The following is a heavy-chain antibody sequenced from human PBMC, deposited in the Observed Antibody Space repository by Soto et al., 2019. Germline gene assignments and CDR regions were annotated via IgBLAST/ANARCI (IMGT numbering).Heavy chain of an antibody. CDR2: IYHSGST. CDR1: GGSISSGGYS. D-gene: IGHD2-15*01. Sequence: QLQLRESGSGLVKPSQTLSLTCAVSGGSISSGGYSWSWIRQPPGKGLEWIGYIYHSGSTYYNPSLKSRVTISVDRSKNQFSLKLSSVTAADTAVYYCASTQYGGKSSGAFDIWGQGTMVTVSS. CDR3: ASTQYGGKSSGAFDI. V-gene: IGHV4-30-2*01. J-gene: IGHJ3*02.